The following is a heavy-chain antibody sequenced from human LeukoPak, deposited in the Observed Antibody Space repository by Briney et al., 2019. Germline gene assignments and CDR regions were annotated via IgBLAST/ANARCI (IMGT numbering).Heavy chain of an antibody. CDR3: ARDRGGAITIFGVVINFDY. J-gene: IGHJ4*02. Sequence: PGGSLRLSCAASGFTVSSNYMSWVRQAPGKGLEWVSVIYSGGSTYYADSVKGRFTISRDNSKNTLYLQMNSLRAEDTAVYYCARDRGGAITIFGVVINFDYWGQGTLVTVSS. D-gene: IGHD3-3*01. CDR1: GFTVSSNY. CDR2: IYSGGST. V-gene: IGHV3-53*01.